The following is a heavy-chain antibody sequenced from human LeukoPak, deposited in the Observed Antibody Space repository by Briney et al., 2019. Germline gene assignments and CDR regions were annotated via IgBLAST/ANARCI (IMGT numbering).Heavy chain of an antibody. J-gene: IGHJ4*02. CDR3: ARGKGYSSGWYFDY. CDR2: IVTSGST. V-gene: IGHV4-4*07. D-gene: IGHD6-19*01. CDR1: GGSISSYY. Sequence: SETLSLTSTVSGGSISSYYWSWIRQPAGKGLEWIGRIVTSGSTNYNPSLKSRVTMSVDTSKSQFSLKLSSVIAADTAVYYCARGKGYSSGWYFDYWGQGTLVTVSS.